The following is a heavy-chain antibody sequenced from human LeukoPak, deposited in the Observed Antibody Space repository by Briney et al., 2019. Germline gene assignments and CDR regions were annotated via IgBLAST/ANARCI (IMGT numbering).Heavy chain of an antibody. V-gene: IGHV3-21*01. Sequence: SGGSLRLSCAASGFTFSSYSMNWVRQAPGKGLEWVSSISSSSSYIYYADSVKGRFTISRDNAKNSLYLQMNSLRAEDTAVYYCARDVGAGGEGGHDYWGQGTLVTVSS. CDR1: GFTFSSYS. CDR3: ARDVGAGGEGGHDY. CDR2: ISSSSSYI. D-gene: IGHD1-26*01. J-gene: IGHJ4*02.